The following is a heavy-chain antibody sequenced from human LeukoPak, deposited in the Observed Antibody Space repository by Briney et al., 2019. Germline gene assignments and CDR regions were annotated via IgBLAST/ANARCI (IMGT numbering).Heavy chain of an antibody. J-gene: IGHJ3*02. CDR2: ILYDGSNK. D-gene: IGHD4-17*01. V-gene: IGHV3-30*02. CDR1: GFTFSSYG. Sequence: GGSLRLSCAASGFTFSSYGMHWVRQAPGKGLEWVAFILYDGSNKYYADSVKGRFTISRDNSKNTLYLQMNSLRAEDTALYYCAKARTVTTLGNAFDIWGQGTMVTVSS. CDR3: AKARTVTTLGNAFDI.